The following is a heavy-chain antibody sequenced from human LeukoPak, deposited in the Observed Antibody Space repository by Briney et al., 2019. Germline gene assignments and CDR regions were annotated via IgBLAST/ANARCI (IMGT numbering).Heavy chain of an antibody. CDR2: IYHSGST. D-gene: IGHD3-10*01. V-gene: IGHV4-38-2*02. Sequence: SSETLSLTCTVSGYSISSGYYWGWIRQPPGKGLEWIGTIYHSGSTYYNPSLKSRVTISVDTSKNQFSLKLSSVTAADTAVYYCARHLRVLWFGELIDYWGQGTLVTVSS. CDR3: ARHLRVLWFGELIDY. CDR1: GYSISSGYY. J-gene: IGHJ4*02.